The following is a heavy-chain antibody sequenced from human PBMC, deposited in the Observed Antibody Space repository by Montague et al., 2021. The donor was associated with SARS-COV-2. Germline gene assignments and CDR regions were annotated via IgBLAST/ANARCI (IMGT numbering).Heavy chain of an antibody. CDR3: ARARQDVVVPALGIGAYYYYYYMDV. CDR1: GGSFNGYY. J-gene: IGHJ6*03. Sequence: SETLSLTCAVYGGSFNGYYWSWIRQPPGKGLEWIGEINHSGSTNYNPSXXSRVTISVDTSKNQFSLKLSSVTAADTAVYYCARARQDVVVPALGIGAYYYYYYMDVWGKGTTVTVSS. D-gene: IGHD2-2*01. V-gene: IGHV4-34*01. CDR2: INHSGST.